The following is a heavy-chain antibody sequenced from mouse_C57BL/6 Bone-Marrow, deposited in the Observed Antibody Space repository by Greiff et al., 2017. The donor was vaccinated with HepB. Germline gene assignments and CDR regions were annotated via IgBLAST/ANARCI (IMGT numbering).Heavy chain of an antibody. Sequence: QVQLQQSGAELVRPGTSVKLSCKASGYTFTSYWMHWVKQRPGQGLEWIGVIDPSDSYTNYNQKFKGKATLTVDTSSSTAYMQLSSLTSEDSAVYYCARRGQLRPSWFAYWGQGTLVTVSA. CDR1: GYTFTSYW. D-gene: IGHD3-2*02. CDR2: IDPSDSYT. V-gene: IGHV1-59*01. CDR3: ARRGQLRPSWFAY. J-gene: IGHJ3*01.